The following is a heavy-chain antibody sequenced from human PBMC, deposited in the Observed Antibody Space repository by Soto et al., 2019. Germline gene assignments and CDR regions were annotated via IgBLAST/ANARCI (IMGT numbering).Heavy chain of an antibody. CDR1: GGSFSGYY. D-gene: IGHD6-13*01. Sequence: SETLSLTCAVYGGSFSGYYWSWIRQPPGKGLEWIGEINHSGSTNYNPSLKSRVTISVDTSKNQFSLKLSSVTAADTAVYYCARGRGITGTTWLGIAAAGTLNFDYWGQGTLVTVSS. V-gene: IGHV4-34*01. CDR2: INHSGST. J-gene: IGHJ4*02. CDR3: ARGRGITGTTWLGIAAAGTLNFDY.